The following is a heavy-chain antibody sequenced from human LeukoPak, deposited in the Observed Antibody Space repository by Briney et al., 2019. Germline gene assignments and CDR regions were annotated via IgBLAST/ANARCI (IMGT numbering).Heavy chain of an antibody. CDR3: AKDLSTVTEWFDP. D-gene: IGHD4-11*01. J-gene: IGHJ5*02. Sequence: GGSLRLSCAASGFTFISYGMHWVRQAPGKGLEWVAFIRYDGSNKYYADSVKGRFTISRDNSKNTLYLQMNSLRAEDTAVYYCAKDLSTVTEWFDPWGQGTLVTVSS. V-gene: IGHV3-30*02. CDR1: GFTFISYG. CDR2: IRYDGSNK.